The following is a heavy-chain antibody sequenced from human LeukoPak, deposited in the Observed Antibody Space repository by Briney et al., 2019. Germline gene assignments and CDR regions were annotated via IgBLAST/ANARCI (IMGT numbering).Heavy chain of an antibody. D-gene: IGHD4-17*01. Sequence: ASVKVSCKASGYTFTSYAMNWARQAPGQGLEWMGWINTNTGNPTYAQGFTGRFVFSLDTSVSTAYLQISSLKAEDTAVYYCARLRGYGDYESQVALDYWGQGTLVTVSS. J-gene: IGHJ4*02. CDR3: ARLRGYGDYESQVALDY. CDR2: INTNTGNP. V-gene: IGHV7-4-1*02. CDR1: GYTFTSYA.